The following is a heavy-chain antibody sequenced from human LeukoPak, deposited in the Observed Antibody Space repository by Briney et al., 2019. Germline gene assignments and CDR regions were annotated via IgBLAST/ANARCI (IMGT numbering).Heavy chain of an antibody. J-gene: IGHJ6*02. CDR1: GYTFTSYD. CDR3: ARASPYCSSTSCYIYYYYGMDV. D-gene: IGHD2-2*02. Sequence: ASVKVSCKASGYTFTSYDINWVRQATGQGLEWMGIINPSGGSTSYAQKFQGRVTMTRDTSTSTVYMELSSLRSEDTAVYYCARASPYCSSTSCYIYYYYGMDVWGQGTTVTVSS. V-gene: IGHV1-46*01. CDR2: INPSGGST.